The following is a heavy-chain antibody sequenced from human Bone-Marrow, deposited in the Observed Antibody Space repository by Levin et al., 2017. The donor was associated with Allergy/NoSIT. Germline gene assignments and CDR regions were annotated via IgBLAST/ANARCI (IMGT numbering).Heavy chain of an antibody. CDR2: ISSSSSNI. D-gene: IGHD1-26*01. CDR3: AREASSGSYLDY. Sequence: GESLKISCVVSGFTFSSYIMNWVRQAPGKGLEWVSYISSSSSNIYYADSVKGRFTISRDNAKNSLYLQMNSLRDEDTAVYYCAREASSGSYLDYWGQGTLVTVSS. J-gene: IGHJ4*02. V-gene: IGHV3-48*02. CDR1: GFTFSSYI.